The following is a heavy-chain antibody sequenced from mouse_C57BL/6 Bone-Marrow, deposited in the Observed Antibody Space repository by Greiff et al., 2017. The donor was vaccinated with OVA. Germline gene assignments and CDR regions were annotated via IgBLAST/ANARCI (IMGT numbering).Heavy chain of an antibody. D-gene: IGHD2-14*01. Sequence: DVQLQESGPGLVKPSQSLSLTCSVTGYSITSGYYWNWIRQFPGNKLEWMGYISYDGSNNYNPSLKNRISITRDTSKNQFFLKLNSVTTEDTATYYCAREGYTYYFDYWGQGTTLTVSS. CDR3: AREGYTYYFDY. CDR2: ISYDGSN. J-gene: IGHJ2*01. V-gene: IGHV3-6*01. CDR1: GYSITSGYY.